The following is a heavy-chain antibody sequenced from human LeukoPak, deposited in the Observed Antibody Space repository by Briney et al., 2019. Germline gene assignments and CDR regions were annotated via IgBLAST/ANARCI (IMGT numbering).Heavy chain of an antibody. CDR2: ISSSSSYI. Sequence: PRGSLRLSCAASGFTFTSYIMNWVRQAPGKGLEWVSSISSSSSYIYYADSVKGRFTISRDNAKNSLFLQMNSLRAEDTAVYYCARDVGLDYWGQGTLVTVSS. V-gene: IGHV3-21*01. CDR1: GFTFTSYI. CDR3: ARDVGLDY. J-gene: IGHJ4*02. D-gene: IGHD2-15*01.